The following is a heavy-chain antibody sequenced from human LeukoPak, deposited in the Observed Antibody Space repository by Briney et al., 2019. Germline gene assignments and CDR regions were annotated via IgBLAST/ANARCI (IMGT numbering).Heavy chain of an antibody. V-gene: IGHV3-48*03. CDR3: ARSKVAMPGTLEY. CDR1: GFTFSSYE. D-gene: IGHD6-19*01. CDR2: ISSSGSTI. Sequence: PGGSLRLSCAASGFTFSSYEMNWVRQAPGKGLEWVSYISSSGSTIYYADSVKGRFTISRDNAKDSLYLQMISLRADDTAVYYCARSKVAMPGTLEYWGQGTLVTVSS. J-gene: IGHJ4*02.